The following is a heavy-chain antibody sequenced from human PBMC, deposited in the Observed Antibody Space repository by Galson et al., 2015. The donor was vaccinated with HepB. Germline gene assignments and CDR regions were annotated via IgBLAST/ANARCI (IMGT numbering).Heavy chain of an antibody. D-gene: IGHD6-19*01. CDR2: IIPIFGTA. J-gene: IGHJ4*02. Sequence: SVKVSCKASGGTFSSYAISWVRQAPGQGLEWMGGIIPIFGTANYAQKFQGRVTITADESTSTAYMELSSLRSEDTAVYYCARDSGGGSGWKPFDYWGQGTLVTVSS. CDR1: GGTFSSYA. CDR3: ARDSGGGSGWKPFDY. V-gene: IGHV1-69*13.